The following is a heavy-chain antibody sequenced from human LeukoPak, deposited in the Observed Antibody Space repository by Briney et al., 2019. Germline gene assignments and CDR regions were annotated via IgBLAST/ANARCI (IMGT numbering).Heavy chain of an antibody. D-gene: IGHD6-13*01. CDR1: GFTFSSYS. CDR3: ASVYSSSWYPLVYMDV. Sequence: GGSLRLSSAASGFTFSSYSMNWVRQAPGKGLEWVSYISSSSTIYYADSVKGRFTISRDNAKNSLYLQMNSLRAEDTAVYYCASVYSSSWYPLVYMDVWGKGTTVTVSS. J-gene: IGHJ6*03. V-gene: IGHV3-48*01. CDR2: ISSSSTI.